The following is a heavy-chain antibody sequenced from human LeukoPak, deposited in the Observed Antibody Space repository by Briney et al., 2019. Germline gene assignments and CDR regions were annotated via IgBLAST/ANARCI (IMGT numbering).Heavy chain of an antibody. D-gene: IGHD2-8*01. Sequence: GGSLTLSCTVSGATVSSYWMHWVRQAPGKGLVWVSRINSYGSSTSYADSVKGRFTISRDNAKNTLYLQMNSLRAEGTSVYYCARDRHQYVDWFDPWGQGTLVTVPS. V-gene: IGHV3-74*01. CDR2: INSYGSST. J-gene: IGHJ5*02. CDR3: ARDRHQYVDWFDP. CDR1: GATVSSYW.